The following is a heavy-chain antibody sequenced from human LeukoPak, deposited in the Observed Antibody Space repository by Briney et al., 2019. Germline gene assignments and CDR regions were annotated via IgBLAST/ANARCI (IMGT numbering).Heavy chain of an antibody. CDR2: ISAYNGNT. V-gene: IGHV1-18*01. CDR1: GYTFTSYG. J-gene: IGHJ4*02. Sequence: GASVKVSCKASGYTFTSYGISWVRQAPGQGLAWMGWISAYNGNTNYAQKLQGRVTMTTDTSTSTAYMELRSLRSDDTAVYYCARGLYYYDSSGYSVYFDYWGQGTLVTVSS. D-gene: IGHD3-22*01. CDR3: ARGLYYYDSSGYSVYFDY.